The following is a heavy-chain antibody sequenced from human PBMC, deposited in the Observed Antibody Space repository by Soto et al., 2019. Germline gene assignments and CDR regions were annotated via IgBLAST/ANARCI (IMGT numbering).Heavy chain of an antibody. CDR2: MNPNTGNS. CDR1: GYTFTCYD. D-gene: IGHD1-1*01. CDR3: ARRAETNGWNGFGADKYYFDF. J-gene: IGHJ4*02. V-gene: IGHV1-8*01. Sequence: VSGKASRKASGYTFTCYDIYWVQQATRQGPEWMGWMNPNTGNSGYAQKFQGRVTMTSDTSMSTAHMELSSLRSEDTAVYYCARRAETNGWNGFGADKYYFDFWGQGTLLTVSS.